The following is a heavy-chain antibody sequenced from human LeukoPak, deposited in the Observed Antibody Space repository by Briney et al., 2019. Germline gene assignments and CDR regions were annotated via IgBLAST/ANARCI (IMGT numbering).Heavy chain of an antibody. J-gene: IGHJ6*02. V-gene: IGHV3-30-3*01. CDR3: ARGLDASLKAYGMDV. Sequence: GGSLRLSCAASGFTFSSYAMHWVRQAPGKGLEWVAVISYDGSNKYYADSVKGRFTIPRDNSKSTLYLQMNSLRAEDTAVYYCARGLDASLKAYGMDVWGQGTTVTVSS. CDR1: GFTFSSYA. D-gene: IGHD1-1*01. CDR2: ISYDGSNK.